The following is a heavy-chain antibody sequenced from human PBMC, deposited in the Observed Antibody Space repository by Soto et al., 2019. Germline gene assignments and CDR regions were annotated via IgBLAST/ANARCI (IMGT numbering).Heavy chain of an antibody. D-gene: IGHD2-2*01. J-gene: IGHJ5*02. V-gene: IGHV2-26*01. CDR3: ALIKDCSRTDCYLASFDP. Sequence: SGPTLVHPTETPTLTCTVSVLLLRTRRLGVSWIRQHPGKALEWLAHIFSNDDKSYSTSLRSRLTISKDTSRSQVVLTMTNMDPLDSATYYCALIKDCSRTDCYLASFDPWGQGTLVTVS. CDR2: IFSNDDK. CDR1: VLLLRTRRLG.